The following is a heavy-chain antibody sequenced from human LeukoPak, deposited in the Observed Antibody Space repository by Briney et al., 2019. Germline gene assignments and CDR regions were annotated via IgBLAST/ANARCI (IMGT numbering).Heavy chain of an antibody. V-gene: IGHV1-18*01. Sequence: ASVKVSCKASGYTFTSYGISWVRQAPGQGLEWMGWISAYNGNTNYAQKLQGRVTLTTDTSTSTAYMELRSLRSDDTAVYYCTAMVTPTSGMDVWGQGTTVTVSS. CDR3: TAMVTPTSGMDV. CDR2: ISAYNGNT. CDR1: GYTFTSYG. J-gene: IGHJ6*02. D-gene: IGHD5-18*01.